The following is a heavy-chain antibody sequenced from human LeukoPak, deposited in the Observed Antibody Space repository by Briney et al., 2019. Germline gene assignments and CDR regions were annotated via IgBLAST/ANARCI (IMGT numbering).Heavy chain of an antibody. V-gene: IGHV1-18*01. Sequence: GASVKVSCKGSGYNFNNYGVSGVRQAPGQGLEWVGWISSKTGNTNYAQKVQGRVTMTTDTSTTTAYMELRSLGSDDTAVYYCARGNYPYPHGMDVWGKENRVSV. J-gene: IGHJ6*04. CDR3: ARGNYPYPHGMDV. CDR2: ISSKTGNT. D-gene: IGHD1-7*01. CDR1: GYNFNNYG.